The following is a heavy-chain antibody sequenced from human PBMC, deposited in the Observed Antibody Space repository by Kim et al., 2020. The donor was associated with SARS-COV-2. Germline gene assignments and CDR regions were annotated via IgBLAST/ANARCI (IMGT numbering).Heavy chain of an antibody. CDR3: ARGQVTVTPFDY. V-gene: IGHV4-59*01. Sequence: SETLSLTCTVSGGSISSYYWSWIRQPPGKGLEWIGYIYYSGSTNYNPSLKSRVTISVDTSKNQFSLKLSSVTAADTAVYYCARGQVTVTPFDYWGQGTLVTVSS. J-gene: IGHJ4*02. CDR1: GGSISSYY. D-gene: IGHD4-17*01. CDR2: IYYSGST.